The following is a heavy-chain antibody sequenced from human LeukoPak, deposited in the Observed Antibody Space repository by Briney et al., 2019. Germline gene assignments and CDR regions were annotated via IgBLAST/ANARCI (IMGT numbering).Heavy chain of an antibody. CDR2: ISYDGSNK. D-gene: IGHD6-13*01. V-gene: IGHV3-30*04. J-gene: IGHJ4*02. CDR3: AKDRYSSSWTPRPIDY. Sequence: GGSLRLSCAASRFTFSNYAMHWVRQAPGKGLEWVAVISYDGSNKYYADSVKGRFTISRDNSKNTLYLQMNSLRAEDTAVYYCAKDRYSSSWTPRPIDYWGQGTLVTVSS. CDR1: RFTFSNYA.